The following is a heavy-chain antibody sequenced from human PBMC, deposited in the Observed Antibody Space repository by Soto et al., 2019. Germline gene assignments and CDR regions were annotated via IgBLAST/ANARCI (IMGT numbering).Heavy chain of an antibody. D-gene: IGHD5-18*01. Sequence: PGESLKISCKGSGYNFTSYWIGWVRQMPGKGLEWMGIIYPGDSDTRYSPSFQGQVTISADKSISTAYLQWSSLKASDTAMYYCARHEDTAMVPVDYWGQGTLVTVSS. CDR1: GYNFTSYW. CDR3: ARHEDTAMVPVDY. CDR2: IYPGDSDT. J-gene: IGHJ4*02. V-gene: IGHV5-51*01.